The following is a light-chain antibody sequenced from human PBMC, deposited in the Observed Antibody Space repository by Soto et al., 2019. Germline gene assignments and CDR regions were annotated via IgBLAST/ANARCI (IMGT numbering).Light chain of an antibody. CDR3: QQRSNWPTLT. CDR1: QSVSSN. Sequence: EIVLTQSPATLSLSPGERSTLSCRASQSVSSNLAWYQQKPGQPPGLLIYDASNRATGIPARFSGSGSGTDFTLTISSLEPEDFAVYYCQQRSNWPTLTFGQGTKVDIK. CDR2: DAS. J-gene: IGKJ1*01. V-gene: IGKV3-11*01.